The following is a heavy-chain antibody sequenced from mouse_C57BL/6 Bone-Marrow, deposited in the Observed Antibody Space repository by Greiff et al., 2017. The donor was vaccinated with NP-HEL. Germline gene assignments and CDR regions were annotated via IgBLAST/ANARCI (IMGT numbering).Heavy chain of an antibody. J-gene: IGHJ4*01. D-gene: IGHD1-1*01. Sequence: EVMLVESGGGLVQPGGSLKLSCAASGFTFSDYYMYWVRQTPEKRLEWVAYISNGGGSTYYPDTVKGRFTISRDNAKNTLYLQMSRLKSEDTAMYYGASPIYYYGSSLYAMDYWGQGTSVTVSS. V-gene: IGHV5-12*01. CDR3: ASPIYYYGSSLYAMDY. CDR1: GFTFSDYY. CDR2: ISNGGGST.